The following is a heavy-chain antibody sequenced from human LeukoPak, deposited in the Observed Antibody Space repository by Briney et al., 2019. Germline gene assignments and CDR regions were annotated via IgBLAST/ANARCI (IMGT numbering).Heavy chain of an antibody. Sequence: PGGSPRLSCAASGFTVSNNYMSWVRRAAGKGLEWVSLIYSGGGTYYADSVKGRFTISRDNSKDTLYLQMNSLRAEDTAVYYCARNSGELGAWGQGTLVTVSS. CDR1: GFTVSNNY. CDR3: ARNSGELGA. CDR2: IYSGGGT. D-gene: IGHD2-21*01. J-gene: IGHJ5*02. V-gene: IGHV3-53*01.